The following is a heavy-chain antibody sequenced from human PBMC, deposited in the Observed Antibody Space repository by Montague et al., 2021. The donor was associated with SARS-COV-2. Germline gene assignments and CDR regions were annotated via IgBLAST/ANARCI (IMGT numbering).Heavy chain of an antibody. V-gene: IGHV4-34*01. D-gene: IGHD5-18*01. CDR2: INHSGST. Sequence: SETLSLTCVVYGGSFSGYYWSWIRRPPGKGLEWIGEINHSGSTNYNPSLKSRVTISVDTPKKQFSLRLNSVTAADTAVYYCARGGGYSYGALDYWGQGTLVTVSS. CDR3: ARGGGYSYGALDY. CDR1: GGSFSGYY. J-gene: IGHJ4*02.